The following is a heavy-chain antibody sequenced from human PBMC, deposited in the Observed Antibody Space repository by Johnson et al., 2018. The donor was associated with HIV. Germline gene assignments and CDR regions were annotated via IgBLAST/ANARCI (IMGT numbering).Heavy chain of an antibody. Sequence: EVQLVESGGGLVQPGRSLRLSCTASGFTFGDYAVSWFRQAPGKGLEWVGFIRSKAYGGTTECAASVQDRFIISRDDSKSAAYLQMNSLKIEDTAVYYCTRDDLEYDILSGHHDAFDIWGRGTMVTVSS. D-gene: IGHD3-9*01. V-gene: IGHV3-49*03. CDR1: GFTFGDYA. CDR2: IRSKAYGGTT. J-gene: IGHJ3*02. CDR3: TRDDLEYDILSGHHDAFDI.